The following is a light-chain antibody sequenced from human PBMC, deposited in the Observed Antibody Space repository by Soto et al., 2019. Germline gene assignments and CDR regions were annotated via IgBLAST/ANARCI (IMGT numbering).Light chain of an antibody. J-gene: IGLJ2*01. V-gene: IGLV1-44*01. CDR2: TND. CDR3: TAWDDSLNGLV. Sequence: QLVLTQPPSASGTPGQRVTISCSGSSFNIGSNTVNWYQQVPGTAPKLLLYTNDQRPSGVPDRFSGSKSGTSASLAISGLQSEDEADYYCTAWDDSLNGLVFGGGTKLTVL. CDR1: SFNIGSNT.